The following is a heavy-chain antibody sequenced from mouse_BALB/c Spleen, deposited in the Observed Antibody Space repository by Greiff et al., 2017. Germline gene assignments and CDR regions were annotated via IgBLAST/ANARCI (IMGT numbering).Heavy chain of an antibody. V-gene: IGHV5-17*02. CDR2: ISSGSSTI. CDR3: ASGGNYVYAMDY. J-gene: IGHJ4*01. Sequence: EVQLVESGGGLVQPGGSRKLSCAASGFTFSSFGMHWVRQAPEKGLEWVAYISSGSSTIYYADTVKGRFTISRDNPKNTLFLQMTSLRSEDTAMYDCASGGNYVYAMDYWGQGTSVTVSS. D-gene: IGHD2-1*01. CDR1: GFTFSSFG.